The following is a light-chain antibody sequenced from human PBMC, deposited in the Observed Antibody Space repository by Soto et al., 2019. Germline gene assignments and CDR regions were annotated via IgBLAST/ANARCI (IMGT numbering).Light chain of an antibody. Sequence: QPVLTQPASVSGSPGQSITISCTGTSSDVGGYDSVSWYQQHPGKAPRLMIYDVRNRPSGVSNRFSGSKSANTASLTISGLQADDEADYYCSSYSSSSTLVVFGAGTKLTVL. CDR2: DVR. J-gene: IGLJ2*01. V-gene: IGLV2-14*01. CDR1: SSDVGGYDS. CDR3: SSYSSSSTLVV.